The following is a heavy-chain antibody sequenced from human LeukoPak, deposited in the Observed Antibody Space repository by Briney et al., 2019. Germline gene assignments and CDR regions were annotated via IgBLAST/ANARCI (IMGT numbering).Heavy chain of an antibody. CDR3: ARAGLDDYYYYMDV. Sequence: GGSLRLSCAASVFIFDDYGMSWVRQAPGKGLEWVSGINWNGGSTVYADSVKGRFTISRDNAKNSLYLQMNSLRAEDTALYYCARAGLDDYYYYMDVWGKGTTVTVSS. J-gene: IGHJ6*03. CDR2: INWNGGST. CDR1: VFIFDDYG. D-gene: IGHD3-9*01. V-gene: IGHV3-20*04.